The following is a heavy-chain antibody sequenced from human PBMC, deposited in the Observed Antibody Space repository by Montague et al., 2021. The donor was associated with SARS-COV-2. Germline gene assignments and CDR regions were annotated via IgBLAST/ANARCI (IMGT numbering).Heavy chain of an antibody. D-gene: IGHD2-2*01. V-gene: IGHV4-4*07. J-gene: IGHJ6*02. CDR1: GGSSSNYY. CDR3: ARHRCSSTSCYDYGMDV. Sequence: SETLSLTCTFSGGSSSNYYWSWIRQPAGKGLEWLGHIYISGSTNYNPSLKSRVTMSVDTSKNQFSLKLSSVTAADTAVYYCARHRCSSTSCYDYGMDVWGQGITVTVSS. CDR2: IYISGST.